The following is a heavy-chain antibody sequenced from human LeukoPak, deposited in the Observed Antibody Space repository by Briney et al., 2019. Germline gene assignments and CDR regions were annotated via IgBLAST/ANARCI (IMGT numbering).Heavy chain of an antibody. Sequence: SETLSLTCTVSGGSISSYYWSWIRQPPGKGLEWIGYIYYSGSTNYNPSLKSRVTISVDTSKNQFSLKLSSATAADTAVYYCARDEYYFDYWGQGTLVTVSS. V-gene: IGHV4-59*01. CDR1: GGSISSYY. J-gene: IGHJ4*02. CDR3: ARDEYYFDY. CDR2: IYYSGST.